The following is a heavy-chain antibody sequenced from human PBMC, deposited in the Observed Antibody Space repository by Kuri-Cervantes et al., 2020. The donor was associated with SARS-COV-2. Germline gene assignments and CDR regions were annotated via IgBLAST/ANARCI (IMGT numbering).Heavy chain of an antibody. Sequence: SETLSLTCSVFISNFYRSWIRQPPGKGPEWIGFISYSGSTTYNPSLRSRVAISVDTSKNQFSLNVSSMTAADTAVYYCVRTEGVVDNYYSDYWGQGTLVTVSS. CDR1: ISNFY. CDR3: VRTEGVVDNYYSDY. V-gene: IGHV4-59*01. CDR2: ISYSGST. D-gene: IGHD3-16*02. J-gene: IGHJ4*02.